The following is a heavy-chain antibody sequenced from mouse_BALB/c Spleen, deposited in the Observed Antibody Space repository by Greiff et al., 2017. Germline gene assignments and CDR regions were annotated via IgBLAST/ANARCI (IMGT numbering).Heavy chain of an antibody. V-gene: IGHV14-3*02. D-gene: IGHD2-14*01. CDR3: ARGYRYGFAY. CDR1: GFNIKDSY. CDR2: IDPANGNT. J-gene: IGHJ3*01. Sequence: VQLKQSGAELVKPGASVKLSCTASGFNIKDSYMHWVKQRPEQGLEWIGRIDPANGNTKYDPKFQGKATITADTSSNTAYLQLSSLTSEDTAVYYGARGYRYGFAYGGQGTLVTVSA.